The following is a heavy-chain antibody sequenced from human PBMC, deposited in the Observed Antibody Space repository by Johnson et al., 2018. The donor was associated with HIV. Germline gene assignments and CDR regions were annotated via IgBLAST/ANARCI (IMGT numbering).Heavy chain of an antibody. CDR1: GFNFSNYG. V-gene: IGHV3-30*02. Sequence: GGGVVQPGGSLRLSCAASGFNFSNYGMHWVRQEPGKGLEWVAFIRYDGNNKYYRDSMKGRFTISRDNSKNTLYLQMNSLRVEDTAVYYCTTDHSSADDAFDIWGQGTMVTVSS. CDR2: IRYDGNNK. D-gene: IGHD3-22*01. CDR3: TTDHSSADDAFDI. J-gene: IGHJ3*02.